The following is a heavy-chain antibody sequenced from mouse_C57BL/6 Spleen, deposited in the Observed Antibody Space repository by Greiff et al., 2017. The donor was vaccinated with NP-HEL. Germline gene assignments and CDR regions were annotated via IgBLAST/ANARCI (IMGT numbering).Heavy chain of an antibody. Sequence: VQLQQSGAELVKPGASVKLSCKASGYTFTSYWMHWVKQRPGRGLEWIGRIDPNSGGNKSNEKFKSKATLTVDKPSSTAYVQLSSLTPEDFAGYYCEREEEGADSSGYVEFAYWGQGTLVTVSA. J-gene: IGHJ3*01. V-gene: IGHV1-72*01. D-gene: IGHD3-2*02. CDR3: EREEEGADSSGYVEFAY. CDR2: IDPNSGGN. CDR1: GYTFTSYW.